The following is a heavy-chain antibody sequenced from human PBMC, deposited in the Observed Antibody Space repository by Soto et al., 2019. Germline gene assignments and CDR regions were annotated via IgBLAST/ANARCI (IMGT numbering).Heavy chain of an antibody. CDR1: GFTFSNFV. J-gene: IGHJ4*02. Sequence: EVQLLESGGGWVQPGGSLRLSCAASGFTFSNFVMSWVRQVPGKGLEWVSDISDGDGDTHYADSVKGRFTTSRDNSKNTLYLQMSSLRAEDAAVYYCAKGRTYFAFWGQGTLVTVSS. V-gene: IGHV3-23*01. CDR2: ISDGDGDT. CDR3: AKGRTYFAF.